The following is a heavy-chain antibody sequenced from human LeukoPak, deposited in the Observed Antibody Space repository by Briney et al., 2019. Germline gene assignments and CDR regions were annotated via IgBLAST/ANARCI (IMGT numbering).Heavy chain of an antibody. J-gene: IGHJ4*02. Sequence: GGSLRLSCAASGFTVGSSYMEWVRQAPGRGLGWVSVIYSGVSTYYADSVKGRFTISRDNSKNTLYLQVNSLRAEDTAVYYCARGQNIPAWGQGTLVTVSS. CDR1: GFTVGSSY. CDR2: IYSGVST. CDR3: ARGQNIPA. V-gene: IGHV3-53*01. D-gene: IGHD1/OR15-1a*01.